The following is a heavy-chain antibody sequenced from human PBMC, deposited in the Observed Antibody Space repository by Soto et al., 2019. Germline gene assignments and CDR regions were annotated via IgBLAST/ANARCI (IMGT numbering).Heavy chain of an antibody. V-gene: IGHV1-18*01. CDR2: ISVDSGDT. Sequence: VKVSWKAAGYACTGCAVRWVRQARGQRLEWIGWISVDSGDTNYAQKFQGRVTMTTDTSTSTAYMELRSLRSDDTAVYFCAKAAKYCSGGSCWIAVDYWGQGTLVTVSS. CDR3: AKAAKYCSGGSCWIAVDY. CDR1: GYACTGCA. D-gene: IGHD2-15*01. J-gene: IGHJ4*02.